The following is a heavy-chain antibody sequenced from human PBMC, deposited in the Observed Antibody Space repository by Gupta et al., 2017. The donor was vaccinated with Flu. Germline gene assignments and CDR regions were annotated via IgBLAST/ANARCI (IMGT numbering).Heavy chain of an antibody. CDR3: TRAGSYRHDY. CDR2: INIDGSSI. D-gene: IGHD1-26*01. CDR1: GFTFSNYW. V-gene: IGHV3-74*01. Sequence: EVQLVESGGGLVQPGGSLRLSCAASGFTFSNYWMHWVRQAPGKGLVWVSRINIDGSSINYADSVKGRFTISRDNAENTLYLQMNSLRAEDTAVYYCTRAGSYRHDYWGQGTLVTVSS. J-gene: IGHJ4*02.